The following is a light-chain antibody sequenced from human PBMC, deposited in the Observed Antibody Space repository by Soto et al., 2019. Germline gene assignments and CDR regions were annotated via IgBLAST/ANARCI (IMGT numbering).Light chain of an antibody. CDR2: EVT. CDR3: SSYAGSTDVV. V-gene: IGLV2-8*01. J-gene: IGLJ2*01. CDR1: SSDVGGYDY. Sequence: QSALTQPPSASGSPGQSVTISCTGTSSDVGGYDYVSWYQQHPGKAPKLIIYEVTKRPSGVPDRFSGSKSGNTASLTVSGLRAEDEADYYCSSYAGSTDVVFGGGTQLTVL.